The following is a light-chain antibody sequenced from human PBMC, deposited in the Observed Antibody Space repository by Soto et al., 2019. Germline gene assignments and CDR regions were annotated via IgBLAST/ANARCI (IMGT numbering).Light chain of an antibody. CDR2: AAS. CDR1: QDISSY. CDR3: PQLESFPSS. V-gene: IGKV1-9*01. Sequence: IKLNQSLSSLSASVGDRVTITCRASQDISSYLAWYQQKPGKAPKLLIYAASTLQSGVPSRFSGSGSGTDFTLTISSLQPEDCATYCCPQLESFPSSFGGGTKVDI. J-gene: IGKJ4*01.